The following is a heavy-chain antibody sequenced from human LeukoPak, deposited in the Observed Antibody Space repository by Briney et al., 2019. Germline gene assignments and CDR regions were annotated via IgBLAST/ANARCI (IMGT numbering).Heavy chain of an antibody. D-gene: IGHD4-23*01. V-gene: IGHV1-69*13. J-gene: IGHJ4*02. Sequence: ASVKVSCKASGGTFSSYAISWVRQAPGQGLEWMGGIIPIFGTANYAQKFQGRVTITADESTSTAYMELSSLRSEDTAVYYCAGGGGNAFGYFDYWGQGTLVIVSS. CDR3: AGGGGNAFGYFDY. CDR2: IIPIFGTA. CDR1: GGTFSSYA.